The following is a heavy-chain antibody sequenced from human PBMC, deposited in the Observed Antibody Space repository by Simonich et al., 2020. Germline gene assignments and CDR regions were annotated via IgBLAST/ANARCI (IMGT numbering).Heavy chain of an antibody. CDR3: ARDREVYGSGSYYNY. V-gene: IGHV3-7*01. CDR1: GFTFSSYW. CDR2: IKQEGSEK. D-gene: IGHD3-10*01. J-gene: IGHJ4*02. Sequence: EVQLVESGGGLVQPGGSLRLSCAASGFTFSSYWMSWDRQAPGKGLEWEANIKQEGSEKYYVDSVKGRFTISRDNAKNSLYLKMNSLRAEDTAVYYCARDREVYGSGSYYNYWGQGTLVTVSS.